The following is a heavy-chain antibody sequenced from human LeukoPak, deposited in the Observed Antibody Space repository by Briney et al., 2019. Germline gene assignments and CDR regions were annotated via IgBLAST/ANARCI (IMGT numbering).Heavy chain of an antibody. V-gene: IGHV3-23*01. CDR2: ISGSGGST. D-gene: IGHD3-10*01. Sequence: PGGSLRLSCAASGFTFSSYAMSWVRQAPGKGLEWVSAISGSGGSTYYADSVKGRFTISRDNSKNTLYLQMNSLRAEDTAVYYCAKNPLLWFGPPSEYYFDYWGQGTLVTVPS. CDR3: AKNPLLWFGPPSEYYFDY. J-gene: IGHJ4*02. CDR1: GFTFSSYA.